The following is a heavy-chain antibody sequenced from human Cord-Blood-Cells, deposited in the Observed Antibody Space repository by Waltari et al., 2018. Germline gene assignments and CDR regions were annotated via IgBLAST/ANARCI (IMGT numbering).Heavy chain of an antibody. CDR2: IIPIVGTA. Sequence: QVQLVQSGAEVKKPGSSVKGSCKASGGTFSSYAISLVRHAPGQGRELMGGIIPIVGTANYAQKFQGRVTITADESTSTAYMELSSLRSEDTAVYYCARDMGQDKLPDAFDIWGQGTMVTVSS. J-gene: IGHJ3*02. V-gene: IGHV1-69*01. CDR1: GGTFSSYA. CDR3: ARDMGQDKLPDAFDI. D-gene: IGHD2-15*01.